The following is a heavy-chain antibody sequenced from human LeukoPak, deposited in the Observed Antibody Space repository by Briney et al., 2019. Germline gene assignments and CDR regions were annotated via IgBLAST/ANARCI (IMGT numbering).Heavy chain of an antibody. Sequence: ASVKVSCKASGYTFTSYDINWVRQATGQGLEWMGWMNPNSGNTGYAQKFQGRVTMTRNTSISTAYMELSSLRSEDTAVYYCASSLSGYDWAKFDYWGQGTLVTVSS. CDR2: MNPNSGNT. CDR1: GYTFTSYD. CDR3: ASSLSGYDWAKFDY. D-gene: IGHD5-12*01. V-gene: IGHV1-8*01. J-gene: IGHJ4*02.